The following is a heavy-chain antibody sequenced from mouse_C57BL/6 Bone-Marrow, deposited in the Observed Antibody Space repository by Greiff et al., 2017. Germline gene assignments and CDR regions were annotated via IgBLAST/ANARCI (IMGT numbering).Heavy chain of an antibody. CDR2: ISNLAYSI. V-gene: IGHV5-15*01. J-gene: IGHJ3*01. Sequence: EVQVVESGGGLVQPGGSLKLSCAASGFTFSDYGMAWVRQAPRKGPEWVAFISNLAYSIYYADTVTGRFTISRENAKNTLYLEMSSLRSEDTAMYYCASLLAGGFAYWGQGTLVTVSA. CDR3: ASLLAGGFAY. CDR1: GFTFSDYG. D-gene: IGHD2-3*01.